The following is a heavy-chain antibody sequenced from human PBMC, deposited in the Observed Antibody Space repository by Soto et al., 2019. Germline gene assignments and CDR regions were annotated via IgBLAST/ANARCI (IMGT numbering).Heavy chain of an antibody. CDR3: ARDAERVPAAFDS. J-gene: IGHJ4*02. CDR2: IYHSGST. V-gene: IGHV4-30-2*01. CDR1: GCSMSSGVYS. D-gene: IGHD2-2*01. Sequence: PSETLSLTCAVSGCSMSSGVYSWNWIRQPPGKGLEWIGYIYHSGSTYYNPSLKSRVTISLDMSKNQFSLNLSSVTAADTAVYYCARDAERVPAAFDSWGQGTLVTVSS.